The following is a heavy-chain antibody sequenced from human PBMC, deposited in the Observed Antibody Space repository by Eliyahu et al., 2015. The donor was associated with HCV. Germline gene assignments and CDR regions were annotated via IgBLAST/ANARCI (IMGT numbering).Heavy chain of an antibody. CDR2: ITGSGGSA. J-gene: IGHJ4*02. D-gene: IGHD3-3*01. CDR3: ANSGAISPIY. V-gene: IGHV3-23*01. CDR1: GFTFSSYA. Sequence: EVQLLESGGGLVQPGGSLRLSCAASGFTFSSYAMSWVRQAPGKGLEWVSAITGSGGSAHYADSVKGRFTISRDNSKNTLYLQMNSLRAEDTAVYYCANSGAISPIYWGQGTLVTVSS.